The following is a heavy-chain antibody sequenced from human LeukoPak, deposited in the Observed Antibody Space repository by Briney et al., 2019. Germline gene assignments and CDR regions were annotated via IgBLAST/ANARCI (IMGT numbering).Heavy chain of an antibody. Sequence: GGSLRLSCAASGFTFSSYSMNWVRQAPGKGLEWVSSISSSSSYIYYADSVKGRFTISRDNAKNSLYLQMNSLRAEDTAVYYCARALVAGVTLNALDIWGQGTMVTVSS. J-gene: IGHJ3*02. D-gene: IGHD2-15*01. CDR2: ISSSSSYI. CDR1: GFTFSSYS. CDR3: ARALVAGVTLNALDI. V-gene: IGHV3-21*01.